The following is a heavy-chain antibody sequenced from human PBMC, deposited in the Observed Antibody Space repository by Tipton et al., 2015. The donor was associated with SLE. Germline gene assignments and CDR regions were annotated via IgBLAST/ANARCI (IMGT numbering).Heavy chain of an antibody. D-gene: IGHD3-10*01. CDR2: INHSGST. Sequence: LRLSCAVYGGSFSGYYWSWIRQPPGKGLEWIGEINHSGSTNYNPSLKSRVTISVDTSKNQFSLKLSSVTAADTAVYYCAGDSGSNDYWGQGTLVTVSS. CDR1: GGSFSGYY. CDR3: AGDSGSNDY. J-gene: IGHJ4*02. V-gene: IGHV4-34*01.